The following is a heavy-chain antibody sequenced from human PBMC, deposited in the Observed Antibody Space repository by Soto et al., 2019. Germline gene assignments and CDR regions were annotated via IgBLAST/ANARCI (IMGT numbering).Heavy chain of an antibody. CDR1: GYTFTSYD. D-gene: IGHD6-13*01. CDR2: MNPNSGNT. J-gene: IGHJ6*03. CDR3: ARSGSSWYYYYYMDV. Sequence: ASVKVSCKASGYTFTSYDINWVRQATGQGLEWMGWMNPNSGNTGYAQKFQGRVTMTRNTSISTAYMELSSLRSEDTAVYYCARSGSSWYYYYYMDVWGKGTTVTVSS. V-gene: IGHV1-8*01.